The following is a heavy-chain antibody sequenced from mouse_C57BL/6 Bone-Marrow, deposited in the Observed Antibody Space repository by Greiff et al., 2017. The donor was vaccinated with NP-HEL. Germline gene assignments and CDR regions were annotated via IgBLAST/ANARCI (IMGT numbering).Heavy chain of an antibody. Sequence: QVQLQQSGPELVKPGASVKLSCKASGYTFTSYDINWVKQRPGQGLEWIGWIYPRDGSTKYNEKFKGKAPLPIDTSSSTAYMELHSLASEDSAVYFCARSGYGNYSFAWFAYWGQGTLVTVSA. J-gene: IGHJ3*01. D-gene: IGHD2-10*02. CDR2: IYPRDGST. V-gene: IGHV1-85*01. CDR3: ARSGYGNYSFAWFAY. CDR1: GYTFTSYD.